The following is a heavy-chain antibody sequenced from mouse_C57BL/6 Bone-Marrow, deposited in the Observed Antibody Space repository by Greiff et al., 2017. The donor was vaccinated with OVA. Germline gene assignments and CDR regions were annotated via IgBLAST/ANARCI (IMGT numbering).Heavy chain of an antibody. V-gene: IGHV1-82*01. J-gene: IGHJ2*01. CDR1: GYAFSSSW. D-gene: IGHD6-5*01. CDR2: IYPGDGDT. CDR3: ASGRPYAVGYFDY. Sequence: QVQLQQSGPELVKPGASVKISCKASGYAFSSSWMTWVKQRPGKGLEWIGRIYPGDGDTNYNGKFKGKATLTADKSSSTAYMQLSSLTSEDSAVYFCASGRPYAVGYFDYWGQGTTLTVSS.